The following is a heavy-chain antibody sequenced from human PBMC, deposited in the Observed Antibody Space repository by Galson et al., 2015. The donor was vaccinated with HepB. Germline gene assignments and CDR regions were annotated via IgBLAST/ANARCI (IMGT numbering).Heavy chain of an antibody. J-gene: IGHJ3*02. CDR3: ARDIFSCGGDCYSGNGAFDI. D-gene: IGHD2-21*02. CDR2: IYSGGST. Sequence: SLRLSCAASGFTVSSNYMSWVRQAPGKGLEWVSVIYSGGSTYYADSVKGRFTISRHNSKNTLYLQMNSLRAEDTAVYYCARDIFSCGGDCYSGNGAFDIWGQGTMFTVSS. V-gene: IGHV3-53*04. CDR1: GFTVSSNY.